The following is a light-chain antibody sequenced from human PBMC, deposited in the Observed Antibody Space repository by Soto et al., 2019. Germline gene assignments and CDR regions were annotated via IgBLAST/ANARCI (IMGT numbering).Light chain of an antibody. V-gene: IGKV1-5*01. CDR1: QSMNSW. CDR2: DAS. J-gene: IGKJ2*01. CDR3: QQYNYYPYT. Sequence: DIQMTQSPSTLSASVGDRVTITCRASQSMNSWLAWYQQKPGKAPKLLIYDASSLESGVPSRFSGSGSGTEFTLTIISLQPGDFATYYCQQYNYYPYTFGQGTKLEIK.